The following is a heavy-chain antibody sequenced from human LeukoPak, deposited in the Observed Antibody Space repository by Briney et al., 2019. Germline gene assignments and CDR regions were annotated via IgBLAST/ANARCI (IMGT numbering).Heavy chain of an antibody. CDR1: GGSFSGYY. CDR3: ARHGFVGAFQH. V-gene: IGHV4-34*01. D-gene: IGHD3-10*01. Sequence: SETLSLTCAVYGGSFSGYYWSWIRQPPGKGLEWIGEMNHSGSTNYSPSLKSRVIVSVDTSKNQFSLKLTSVTAADTAVYYCARHGFVGAFQHWGQGTLVTVSS. CDR2: MNHSGST. J-gene: IGHJ1*01.